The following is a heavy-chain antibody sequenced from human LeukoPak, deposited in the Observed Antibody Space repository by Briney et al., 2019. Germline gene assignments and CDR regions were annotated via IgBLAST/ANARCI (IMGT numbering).Heavy chain of an antibody. Sequence: SETLSLTCTVSGGSISSYYWSWIRQPPGKGLEWIGYIYYSGSTNYNPSLKSRVTISVDTSKNQFSLKLSSVTAADTAVYYCARDQGSSWDAFDILGQGTMVTVSS. D-gene: IGHD6-13*01. J-gene: IGHJ3*02. V-gene: IGHV4-59*01. CDR3: ARDQGSSWDAFDI. CDR2: IYYSGST. CDR1: GGSISSYY.